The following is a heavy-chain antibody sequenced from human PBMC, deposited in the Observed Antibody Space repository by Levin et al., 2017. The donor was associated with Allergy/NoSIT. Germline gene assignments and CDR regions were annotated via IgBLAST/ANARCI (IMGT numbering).Heavy chain of an antibody. J-gene: IGHJ4*02. CDR3: AREGEQRDGYSASFDY. CDR2: IYYSGST. Sequence: ASETLSLTCTVSGGSISSYYWSWIRQPPGKGLEWIGYIYYSGSTNYNPSLKSRVTISVDTSKNQFSLKLSSVTAADTAVYYCAREGEQRDGYSASFDYWGQGTLVTVSS. V-gene: IGHV4-59*01. CDR1: GGSISSYY. D-gene: IGHD5-24*01.